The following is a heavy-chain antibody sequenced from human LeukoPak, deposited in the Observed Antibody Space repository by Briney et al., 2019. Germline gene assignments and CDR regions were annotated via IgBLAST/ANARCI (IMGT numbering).Heavy chain of an antibody. D-gene: IGHD3-9*01. Sequence: PSETLSLTCSVSGGSINSNSHHWDWIRQAPGKGLEWIGNIYYSGTTPYNPSLKSRVTISVDTSKNQFSLRLNSVTAADTAVYYCARRGDILTDYAFDYWGQGTLVSVSS. V-gene: IGHV4-39*01. CDR3: ARRGDILTDYAFDY. CDR2: IYYSGTT. J-gene: IGHJ4*02. CDR1: GGSINSNSHH.